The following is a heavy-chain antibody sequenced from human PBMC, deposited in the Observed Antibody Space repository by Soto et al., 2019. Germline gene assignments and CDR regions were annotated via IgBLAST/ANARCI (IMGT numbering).Heavy chain of an antibody. CDR2: IIPIFGTA. V-gene: IGHV1-69*12. Sequence: QVQLVQSGAEVKKPGSSVKVSCKASGGTFSSYAISWVRQAPGQGLEWMGGIIPIFGTANYAQKFQGRVTITADESTSTAYMELSSMRSEDTAVYYCARESRYCSGGRCYWLPGIDYWGQGTLVTVSS. CDR1: GGTFSSYA. CDR3: ARESRYCSGGRCYWLPGIDY. D-gene: IGHD2-15*01. J-gene: IGHJ4*02.